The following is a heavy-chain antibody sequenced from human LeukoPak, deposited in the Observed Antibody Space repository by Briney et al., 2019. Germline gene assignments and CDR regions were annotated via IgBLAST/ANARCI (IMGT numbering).Heavy chain of an antibody. CDR3: ARGHYGDYFDAFDI. Sequence: ASVKVSRKASGGTFSSYAISWVRQAPGQGLEWMGGIIPIFGTANYAQKFQGRVTITADESTSTAYMELSSLRSEDTAVYYCARGHYGDYFDAFDIGGQGTMVTVSS. CDR1: GGTFSSYA. J-gene: IGHJ3*02. V-gene: IGHV1-69*13. D-gene: IGHD4-17*01. CDR2: IIPIFGTA.